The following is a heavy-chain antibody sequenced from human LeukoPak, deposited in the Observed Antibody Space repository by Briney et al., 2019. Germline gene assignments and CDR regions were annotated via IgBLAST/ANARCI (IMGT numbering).Heavy chain of an antibody. Sequence: GESLKISCKGSGYSFTSYWIGWVRQMPGKGLEWMGIIYPGDSDTRYSPSFQGQVTISADKSISTAYLQWSSLKASDTAMYYCARYSGIAVAGTNGWFDPWGQGTLVTVSS. D-gene: IGHD6-19*01. CDR3: ARYSGIAVAGTNGWFDP. CDR1: GYSFTSYW. CDR2: IYPGDSDT. J-gene: IGHJ5*02. V-gene: IGHV5-51*01.